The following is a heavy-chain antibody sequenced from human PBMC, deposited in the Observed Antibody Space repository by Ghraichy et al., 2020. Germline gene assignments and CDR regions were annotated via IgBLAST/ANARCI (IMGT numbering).Heavy chain of an antibody. Sequence: GGSLRLSCAASGFTFTDYWMHWVRQAPGKGLVWVSRIYIDENSATYADSVKGRFTISRDNAKNTLFLQMNNLRVDDTAIYYCASSAVTSYYGTALDYWGQGNLVTVSS. CDR2: IYIDENSA. CDR1: GFTFTDYW. CDR3: ASSAVTSYYGTALDY. J-gene: IGHJ4*02. V-gene: IGHV3-74*01. D-gene: IGHD1-26*01.